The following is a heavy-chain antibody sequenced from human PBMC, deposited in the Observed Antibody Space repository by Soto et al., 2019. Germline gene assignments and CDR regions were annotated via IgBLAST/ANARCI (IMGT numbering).Heavy chain of an antibody. V-gene: IGHV4-59*12. J-gene: IGHJ4*02. D-gene: IGHD3-9*01. CDR1: GGSISSYY. CDR3: GRGHGARYFDWLSN. Sequence: SETLSLTCTVSGGSISSYYWNWIRQPPGKGLEWIGDIYYGGGTNYNPPLKSRVTLSVDTSKNQFSLEVSSVTAADTAVYYCGRGHGARYFDWLSNWGQGTLVTVSS. CDR2: IYYGGGT.